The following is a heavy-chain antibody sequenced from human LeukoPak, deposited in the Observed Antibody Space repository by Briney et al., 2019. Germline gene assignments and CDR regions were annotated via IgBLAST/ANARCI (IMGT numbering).Heavy chain of an antibody. D-gene: IGHD3-22*01. CDR1: GYTFTSYG. CDR2: INPNSGGT. CDR3: ARDPDSSGYYYGAGDNWFDP. V-gene: IGHV1-2*02. J-gene: IGHJ5*02. Sequence: GASVKVSCKASGYTFTSYGISWVRQAPGQGLEWMGWINPNSGGTNYAQKFQGRVTMTRDTSISTAYMELSRLRSDDTAVYYCARDPDSSGYYYGAGDNWFDPWGQGTLVTVSS.